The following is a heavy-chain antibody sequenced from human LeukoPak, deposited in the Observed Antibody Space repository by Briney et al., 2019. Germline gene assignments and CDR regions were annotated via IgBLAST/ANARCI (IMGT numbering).Heavy chain of an antibody. Sequence: GGSLRLSCAASGFTFSSYSMNWVRQAPGKGLEWVSSISSSSSYIYYADSVKGRFTISRGNAKNSLYLQMNSLRAEDTAVYYCASLTLQDIVVVPAEDFDYWGQGTLVTVSS. CDR1: GFTFSSYS. J-gene: IGHJ4*02. D-gene: IGHD2-2*01. CDR2: ISSSSSYI. V-gene: IGHV3-21*01. CDR3: ASLTLQDIVVVPAEDFDY.